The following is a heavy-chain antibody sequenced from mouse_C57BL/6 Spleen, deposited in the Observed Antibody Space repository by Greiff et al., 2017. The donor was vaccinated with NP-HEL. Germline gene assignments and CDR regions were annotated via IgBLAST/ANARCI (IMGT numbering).Heavy chain of an antibody. CDR1: GFTFSSYT. Sequence: EVHLVESGGGLVKPGGSLKLSCAASGFTFSSYTMSWVRQTPEKRLEWVATISGGGGNTYYPDSVKGRFTISRDNAKNTLYLQMSSLRSEDTALYYCARPVYYDYETWFAYWGQGTLVTVSA. CDR3: ARPVYYDYETWFAY. J-gene: IGHJ3*01. CDR2: ISGGGGNT. D-gene: IGHD2-4*01. V-gene: IGHV5-9*01.